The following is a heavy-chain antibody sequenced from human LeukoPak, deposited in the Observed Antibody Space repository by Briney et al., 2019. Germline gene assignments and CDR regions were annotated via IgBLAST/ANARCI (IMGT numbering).Heavy chain of an antibody. D-gene: IGHD3-10*01. CDR3: ARRGVWAYYYYMDV. CDR2: ISSSGGTM. V-gene: IGHV3-48*03. J-gene: IGHJ6*03. Sequence: GGSLRLSCAASGFTFSSYEMNWVRQAPGKGLEWVSYISSSGGTMYYADSVRGRFTISRDNAKNSLYLQMNSLRPEDTAVYYCARRGVWAYYYYMDVWGKGTTVTISS. CDR1: GFTFSSYE.